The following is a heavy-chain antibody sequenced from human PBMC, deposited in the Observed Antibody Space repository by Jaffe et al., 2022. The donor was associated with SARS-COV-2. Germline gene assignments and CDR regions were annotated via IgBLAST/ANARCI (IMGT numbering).Heavy chain of an antibody. J-gene: IGHJ3*02. V-gene: IGHV3-23*01. CDR2: ISGSGGST. CDR3: AKDLDFGVVIADDAFDI. CDR1: GFTFSSYA. Sequence: EVQLLESGGGLVQPGGSLRLSCAASGFTFSSYAMSWVRQAPGKGLEWVSAISGSGGSTYYADSVKGRFTISRDNSKNTLYLQMNSLRAEDTAVYYCAKDLDFGVVIADDAFDIWGQGTMVTVSS. D-gene: IGHD3-3*01.